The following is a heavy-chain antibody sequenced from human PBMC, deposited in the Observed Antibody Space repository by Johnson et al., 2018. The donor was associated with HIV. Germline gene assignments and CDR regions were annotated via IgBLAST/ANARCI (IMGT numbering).Heavy chain of an antibody. D-gene: IGHD1-20*01. J-gene: IGHJ3*02. Sequence: QVQLVESGGGVVQPGGSLRLSCVASGFTFSRFGMPWVRQAPGKGLEWVAFIRYDGSDKYYADSVKGRFPISRDNSKNTLYLQMNSLRAEDTAVYYCAKDLNPDNWNPDAFDIWGQGTMVTVSS. CDR2: IRYDGSDK. V-gene: IGHV3-30*02. CDR3: AKDLNPDNWNPDAFDI. CDR1: GFTFSRFG.